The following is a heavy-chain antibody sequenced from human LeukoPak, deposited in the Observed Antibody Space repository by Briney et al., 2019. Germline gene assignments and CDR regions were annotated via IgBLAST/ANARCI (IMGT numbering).Heavy chain of an antibody. CDR1: RFTFSTYA. Sequence: PGGSLRLSCAASRFTFSTYAMNWVRQAPGKGLEWVSAISGSGGRTFYADSVKGRFTISRDNSKNTLYLQMNSLRGEDTAVYYCVKAKEDYGDSAVDYWGQGNLVTVSS. CDR3: VKAKEDYGDSAVDY. J-gene: IGHJ4*02. V-gene: IGHV3-23*01. CDR2: ISGSGGRT. D-gene: IGHD4-17*01.